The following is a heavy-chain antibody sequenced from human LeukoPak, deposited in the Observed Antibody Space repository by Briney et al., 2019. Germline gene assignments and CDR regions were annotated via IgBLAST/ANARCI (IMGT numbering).Heavy chain of an antibody. CDR2: IHGSGGVT. CDR3: AKDPNGDYVGAFDS. V-gene: IGHV3-23*01. D-gene: IGHD4-17*01. Sequence: HPGGSLRLSCTASAFSFSSYAMTWLRQAPGKGLEWVSGIHGSGGVTYYADSVKGRFTISRDNSKNTLYLQMNSLRVEDTAVYYCAKDPNGDYVGAFDSWGQGTMVTVSS. J-gene: IGHJ3*02. CDR1: AFSFSSYA.